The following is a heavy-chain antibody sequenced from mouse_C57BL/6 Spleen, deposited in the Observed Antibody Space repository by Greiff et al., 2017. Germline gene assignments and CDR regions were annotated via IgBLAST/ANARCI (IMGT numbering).Heavy chain of an antibody. CDR3: ARADYDYGYWDVDV. J-gene: IGHJ1*03. CDR1: GYTFTSYW. Sequence: QVQLQQPGTELVKPGASVKLSCKASGYTFTSYWMHWVKQRPGQGLEWIGNINPSNGGTNYNEKFKSKATLTVDKSSSTAYMQLSSLSSEDSAVYYFARADYDYGYWDVDVWGTGTTVTVSS. CDR2: INPSNGGT. D-gene: IGHD2-4*01. V-gene: IGHV1-53*01.